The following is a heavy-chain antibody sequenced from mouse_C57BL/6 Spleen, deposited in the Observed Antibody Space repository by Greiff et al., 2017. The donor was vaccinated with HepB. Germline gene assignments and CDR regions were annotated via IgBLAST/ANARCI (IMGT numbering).Heavy chain of an antibody. V-gene: IGHV1-54*01. D-gene: IGHD1-1*02. CDR2: INPGSGGT. Sequence: LVESGAELVRPGTSVKVSCKASGYAFTNYLIEWVKQRPGQGLEWIGVINPGSGGTNYNEKFKGKATLTADKSSSTAYMQLSSLTSEDAAVYFCAKRETWYYCDYWGQGTTLTVSS. CDR1: GYAFTNYL. CDR3: AKRETWYYCDY. J-gene: IGHJ2*01.